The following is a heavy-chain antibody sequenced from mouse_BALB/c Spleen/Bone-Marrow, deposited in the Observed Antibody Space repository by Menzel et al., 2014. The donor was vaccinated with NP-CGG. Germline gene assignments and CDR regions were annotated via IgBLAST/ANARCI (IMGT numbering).Heavy chain of an antibody. Sequence: QVQLQHSGAELAKPGASVKMSCKASGYTFTDTWIHWIKQRPGQGLEWIGYINPSTGYAEYNQNFKDKATLTVDKSSSTAYMQLSSLTSEDSAVYYCARDYWGQGTTLTVSS. CDR1: GYTFTDTW. J-gene: IGHJ2*01. V-gene: IGHV1-7*01. CDR3: ARDY. CDR2: INPSTGYA.